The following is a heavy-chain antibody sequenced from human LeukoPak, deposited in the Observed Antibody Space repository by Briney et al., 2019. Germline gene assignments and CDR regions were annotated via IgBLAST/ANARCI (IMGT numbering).Heavy chain of an antibody. CDR3: ARRFWVVVPAAILA. CDR1: GGSISSFI. D-gene: IGHD2-2*01. CDR2: IYDSGST. V-gene: IGHV4-59*08. J-gene: IGHJ5*02. Sequence: SETLSLTCTVSGGSISSFIWSWIRQPQGKGLQWIGYIYDSGSTNYNPSLKSRVTISVDTSKNQFSLKLSSVTAADTAVYYCARRFWVVVPAAILAWGQGTLVSVSS.